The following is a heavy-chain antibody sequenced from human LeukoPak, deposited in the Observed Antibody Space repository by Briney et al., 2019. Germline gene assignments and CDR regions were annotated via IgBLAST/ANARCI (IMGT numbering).Heavy chain of an antibody. Sequence: SETLSLTCTVSRGSISTYYWSWVRQPAGEGLEWIGRIYSSGSTKYNPSLKSRVTMSVDTSNSQFSLKLSSVTAADTAVYYCARESSSPRGVFDYWGQGTLVTVSS. CDR3: ARESSSPRGVFDY. CDR1: RGSISTYY. V-gene: IGHV4-4*07. J-gene: IGHJ4*02. D-gene: IGHD6-6*01. CDR2: IYSSGST.